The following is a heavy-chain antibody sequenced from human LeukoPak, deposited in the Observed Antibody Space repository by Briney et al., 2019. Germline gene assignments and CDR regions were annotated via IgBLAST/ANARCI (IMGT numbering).Heavy chain of an antibody. CDR3: ARDGDYGDYFDY. CDR2: IYSGGST. V-gene: IGHV3-66*01. D-gene: IGHD4-17*01. CDR1: GFTFISYA. Sequence: GGSLRLSCTASGFTFISYAMHWVRQAPGKGLEWVSVIYSGGSTHYADSVKGRFTISRDNSKNTLYLQMNSLRAEDTAVYYCARDGDYGDYFDYWGQGTLVTVSS. J-gene: IGHJ4*02.